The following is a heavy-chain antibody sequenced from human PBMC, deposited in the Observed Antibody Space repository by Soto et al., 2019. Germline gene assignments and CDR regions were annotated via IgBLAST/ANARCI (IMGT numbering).Heavy chain of an antibody. D-gene: IGHD4-17*01. J-gene: IGHJ4*02. CDR3: GKGIGHYCVHDY. V-gene: IGHV3-64*01. CDR2: ITSNGGNT. CDR1: GFTFSSYA. Sequence: PGGSLILSCAASGFTFSSYAMHWVLQAPGKGLEYVSVITSNGGNTDYASSVKGRFTISRDNSKNTLYLQMGSLRAEDTAVYYCGKGIGHYCVHDYSSQGTLDIVSS.